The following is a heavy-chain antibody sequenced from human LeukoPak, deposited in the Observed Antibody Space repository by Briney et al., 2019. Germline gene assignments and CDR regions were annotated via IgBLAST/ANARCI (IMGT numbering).Heavy chain of an antibody. Sequence: GASVKASCKASGYTFTSYYMHWVRQAPGQGLEWMGIINPSGGSTSYAQKFQGRVTMTRDMSTSTVYMELSSLRSEDTAVYYCAREYSSSPFDYWGQGTLVTVSS. CDR1: GYTFTSYY. CDR3: AREYSSSPFDY. J-gene: IGHJ4*02. CDR2: INPSGGST. V-gene: IGHV1-46*01. D-gene: IGHD6-6*01.